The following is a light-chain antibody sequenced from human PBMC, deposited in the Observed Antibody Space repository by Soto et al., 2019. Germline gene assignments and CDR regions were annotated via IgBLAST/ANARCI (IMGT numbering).Light chain of an antibody. CDR3: QHYNSYSEA. Sequence: DIQMTQSPSTLSGSVGDRFTITCRASQTISSWLAWYQQKPGKXPKXXIYKASTLKSGVPSRFSGSGYGTAGNINICSLQTDDFKTDDGQHYNSYSEAFGQGTKVDIK. CDR2: KAS. CDR1: QTISSW. J-gene: IGKJ1*01. V-gene: IGKV1-5*03.